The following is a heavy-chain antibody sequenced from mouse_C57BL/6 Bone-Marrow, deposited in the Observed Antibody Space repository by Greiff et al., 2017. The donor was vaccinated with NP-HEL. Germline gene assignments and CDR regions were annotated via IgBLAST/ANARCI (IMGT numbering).Heavy chain of an antibody. CDR1: GYTFTDYN. CDR3: ARRYYGSSSYWYFDV. D-gene: IGHD1-1*01. V-gene: IGHV1-18*01. Sequence: EVQLQQSGPELVKPGASVKIPCKASGYTFTDYNMDWVKQSHGKSLEWIGDINPNNGGTIYNQKFKGKATLTVDKSSSTAYMELRSLTSEDTAVYYCARRYYGSSSYWYFDVWGTGTTVTVSS. CDR2: INPNNGGT. J-gene: IGHJ1*03.